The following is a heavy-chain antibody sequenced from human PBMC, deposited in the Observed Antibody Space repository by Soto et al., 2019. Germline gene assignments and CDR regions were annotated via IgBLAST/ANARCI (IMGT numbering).Heavy chain of an antibody. CDR1: GFSFSNYA. J-gene: IGHJ4*02. D-gene: IGHD2-2*02. CDR3: ARGDCSSTCYIGY. CDR2: ITSSGGAV. Sequence: VQLVESGGGLVQPGGSLRLSCAASGFSFSNYAMNWVRQAPGKGLEWISYITSSGGAVFYADSVKGRFTISRDNAKDSLFLQMNSLRVEDTAVYYCARGDCSSTCYIGYWGQGARVTVSS. V-gene: IGHV3-48*03.